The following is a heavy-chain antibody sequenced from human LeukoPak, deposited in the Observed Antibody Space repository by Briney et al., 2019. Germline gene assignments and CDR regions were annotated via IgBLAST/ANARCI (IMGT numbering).Heavy chain of an antibody. V-gene: IGHV4-61*01. D-gene: IGHD4-17*01. CDR1: GGSVSRDSYY. CDR3: ARHEGDGDHFDY. Sequence: SETLSLTCTVSGGSVSRDSYYWSWIRQPPGKGLEWIGYIYFSGRTNYSPSLKSRVTISVDTSKDQFSLRLSSMTAADTAVYYCARHEGDGDHFDYWGQGTLVTVSS. CDR2: IYFSGRT. J-gene: IGHJ4*02.